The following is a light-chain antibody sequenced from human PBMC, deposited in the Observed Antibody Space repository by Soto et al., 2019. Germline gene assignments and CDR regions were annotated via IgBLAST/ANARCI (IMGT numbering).Light chain of an antibody. CDR2: GAS. Sequence: VLTQSPGTLYSSVGDRATLSCRASQTVDHAYVAWYQQRPGQPPSRLIYGASTRATDIPERFSGSGSGTDFTLTISRLEPEDAAVYYCQQYGNSPWTFGQGTKVEIK. CDR1: QTVDHAY. J-gene: IGKJ1*01. CDR3: QQYGNSPWT. V-gene: IGKV3-20*01.